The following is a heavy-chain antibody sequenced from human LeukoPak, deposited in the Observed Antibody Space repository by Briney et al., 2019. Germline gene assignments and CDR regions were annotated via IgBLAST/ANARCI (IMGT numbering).Heavy chain of an antibody. D-gene: IGHD3-22*01. CDR1: GGSISSGGYY. CDR3: ARDRSITMIVVVGYFDY. J-gene: IGHJ4*02. Sequence: SETLSLTCTVSGGSISSGGYYWSWIRQPPGKGLEWIGYIYHSGSTYYNPSLKSRVTISVDRSKNQFSLKLSSVTAADTAVYYCARDRSITMIVVVGYFDYWGQGTLVTVS. CDR2: IYHSGST. V-gene: IGHV4-30-2*01.